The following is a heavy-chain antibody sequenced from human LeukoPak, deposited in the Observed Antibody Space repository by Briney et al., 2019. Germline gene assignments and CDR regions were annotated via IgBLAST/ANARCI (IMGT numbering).Heavy chain of an antibody. D-gene: IGHD6-19*01. J-gene: IGHJ4*02. CDR1: SGSITRSNW. Sequence: SETLSLTCAISSGSITRSNWWGWVRQPPGKGLEWIGEISHSGSTNYNPSLKSRVTISVDKSKNHFSLKLSSVTAADTAVYYCARGTSGWFSHFDYWGQGTLVTVSS. CDR2: ISHSGST. CDR3: ARGTSGWFSHFDY. V-gene: IGHV4-4*02.